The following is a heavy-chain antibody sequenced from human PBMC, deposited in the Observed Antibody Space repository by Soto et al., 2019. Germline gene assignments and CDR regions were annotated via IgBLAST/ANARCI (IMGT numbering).Heavy chain of an antibody. CDR1: GFTFRSYA. D-gene: IGHD3-22*01. J-gene: IGHJ4*02. CDR3: AKPRVSYDSSGFPDY. CDR2: MSHDGSNK. V-gene: IGHV3-30*18. Sequence: PGESLKISCAASGFTFRSYAMHWVRQAPGKGLEWVAVMSHDGSNKYYADSVKGRFTISRDNSRNTLYLQMDSLRAEDTAVYYCAKPRVSYDSSGFPDYWGQGTLVTVSS.